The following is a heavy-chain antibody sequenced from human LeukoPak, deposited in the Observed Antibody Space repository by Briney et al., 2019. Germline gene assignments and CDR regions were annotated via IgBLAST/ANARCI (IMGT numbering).Heavy chain of an antibody. V-gene: IGHV3-23*01. D-gene: IGHD3-22*01. J-gene: IGHJ4*02. CDR1: GFIFSVHA. Sequence: GGSLRLFCAASGFIFSVHAMNWVRRAPGRGLAGGSVISGGGDSEFYADSVKGRCTIYRDNSKNMLYLEMSNLRAEDTAIYYCVKDQADYFDGSGSYFDHWGQGTLVTVSS. CDR2: ISGGGDSE. CDR3: VKDQADYFDGSGSYFDH.